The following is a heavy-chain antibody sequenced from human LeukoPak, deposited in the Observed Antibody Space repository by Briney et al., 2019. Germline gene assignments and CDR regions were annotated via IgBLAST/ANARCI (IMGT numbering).Heavy chain of an antibody. CDR1: GGSISSYY. J-gene: IGHJ4*02. Sequence: PSETLSLTCTVSGGSISSYYWSWIRQPPGKGLEWTGYIYYSGSTNYNPSLKSRVTISVDTSKNQFSLKLSSVTAADTAVYYCARGSSWYYFDYWGQGTLVTVSS. D-gene: IGHD6-13*01. V-gene: IGHV4-59*01. CDR3: ARGSSWYYFDY. CDR2: IYYSGST.